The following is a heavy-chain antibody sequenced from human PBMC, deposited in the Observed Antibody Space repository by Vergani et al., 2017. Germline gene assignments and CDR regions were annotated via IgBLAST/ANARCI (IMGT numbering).Heavy chain of an antibody. CDR1: GFTFSSYG. CDR3: AKALRLGAARLGGIDY. J-gene: IGHJ4*02. CDR2: ISYDGSNK. V-gene: IGHV3-30*18. D-gene: IGHD6-6*01. Sequence: QVQLVESGGGVVQPGRSLRLSCAASGFTFSSYGMHWVRQAPGKGLEWVAVISYDGSNKYYADSVKGRFTISRDNSKNTLYLQMNSLRAEDTAVYYCAKALRLGAARLGGIDYWGQGTLVTVSS.